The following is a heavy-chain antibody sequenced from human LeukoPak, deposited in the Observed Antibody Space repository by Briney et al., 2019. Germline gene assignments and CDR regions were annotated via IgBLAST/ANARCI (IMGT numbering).Heavy chain of an antibody. J-gene: IGHJ4*02. V-gene: IGHV4-39*01. CDR1: GGSISSTNW. Sequence: SETLSLTCGVSGGSISSTNWWSWVRQPPGQGLEWIGSIYYSGNTYYSPSLKSRVTMSVDTSRNQFSLKLSSVTAADTAVYYCARLGSGYSYGYSYFDYWGQGTLVTVSS. D-gene: IGHD5-18*01. CDR2: IYYSGNT. CDR3: ARLGSGYSYGYSYFDY.